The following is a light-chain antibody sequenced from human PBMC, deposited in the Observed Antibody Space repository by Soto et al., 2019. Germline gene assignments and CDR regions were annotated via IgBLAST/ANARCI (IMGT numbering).Light chain of an antibody. Sequence: QSALTQPPSASGSPGQSVTISCTGTSSDVGGYNYVSWYQQYPGRAPKLMIYKVTKRPSGVPDRFSGSKSGNTASLTVSGLQAEDEADYYCSSYAESNNFYFVFGGGTKLTVL. J-gene: IGLJ3*02. V-gene: IGLV2-8*01. CDR2: KVT. CDR3: SSYAESNNFYFV. CDR1: SSDVGGYNY.